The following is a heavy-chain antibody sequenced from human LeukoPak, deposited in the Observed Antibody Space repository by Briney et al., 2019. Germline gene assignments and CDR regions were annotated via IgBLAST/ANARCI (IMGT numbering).Heavy chain of an antibody. CDR3: ARCPPSGSYACAH. Sequence: ASVKVSCKASGYTFTSYDINWVRQAPGQGLEWMGWMNPNSGNTGYAQKFQGRVTMTRNTSISTAYMELSRLRSEDTAVYYCARCPPSGSYACAHWGQGTLVTVSS. CDR1: GYTFTSYD. V-gene: IGHV1-8*01. J-gene: IGHJ4*02. D-gene: IGHD1-26*01. CDR2: MNPNSGNT.